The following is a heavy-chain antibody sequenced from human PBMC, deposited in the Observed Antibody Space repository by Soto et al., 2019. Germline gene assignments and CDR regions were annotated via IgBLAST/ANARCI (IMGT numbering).Heavy chain of an antibody. D-gene: IGHD3-22*01. V-gene: IGHV5-10-1*01. CDR3: ARYYDSSGSYFDC. J-gene: IGHJ4*02. CDR2: IDPSDSYT. CDR1: GYSFTSYW. Sequence: GESLKISCKGSGYSFTSYWISWVRQMPGKRLEWMGRIDPSDSYTNYSPSFQGHVTISADNSISTAYLQWSSLKASDTAMYYCARYYDSSGSYFDCWGRGTLVTVSS.